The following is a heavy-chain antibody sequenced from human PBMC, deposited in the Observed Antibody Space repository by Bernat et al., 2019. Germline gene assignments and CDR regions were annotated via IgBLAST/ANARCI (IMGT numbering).Heavy chain of an antibody. CDR2: MNAATGQT. V-gene: IGHV1-3*01. J-gene: IGHJ5*02. D-gene: IGHD2-2*01. CDR3: ARGLTSLSNWFDP. Sequence: QVQLVQSGAEVKKPGASVKVSCKASGYTFSDYLLHWVRQATGQRPEWMGFMNAATGQTIYSQKFQGRVTITTDTFAYTGHMELSSLTSEDTAVYYCARGLTSLSNWFDPWGQGSLVTVSS. CDR1: GYTFSDYL.